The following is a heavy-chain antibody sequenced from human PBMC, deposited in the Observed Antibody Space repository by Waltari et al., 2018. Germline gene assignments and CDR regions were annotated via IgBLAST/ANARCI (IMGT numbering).Heavy chain of an antibody. CDR1: GFAFSKNW. D-gene: IGHD6-19*01. CDR3: AASTAWYGTYFDY. J-gene: IGHJ4*02. CDR2: IKEDGSGI. V-gene: IGHV3-7*03. Sequence: DVRLVESGGGLVQPGGSLRLSCSTSGFAFSKNWMSWVRQAPGKGREGVVNIKEDGSGIYYVDSVKGRFTLSRDNTKNPLFLQMNSLKPDDTAVYYCAASTAWYGTYFDYWGQGSLVTVA.